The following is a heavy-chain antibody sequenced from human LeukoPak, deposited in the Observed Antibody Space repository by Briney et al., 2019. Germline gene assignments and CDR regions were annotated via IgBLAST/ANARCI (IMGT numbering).Heavy chain of an antibody. CDR2: IYYSGST. Sequence: SETLSLTCTVSGGSISSYYWSWIRQPPGKGLEWIGYIYYSGSTNYNPSLKSRVTISVDTSKNQFSLKLSSVTAADTAVYYCASLNFHYYDILTGYYNWFDPWGQGTLVTVSS. CDR3: ASLNFHYYDILTGYYNWFDP. J-gene: IGHJ5*02. CDR1: GGSISSYY. D-gene: IGHD3-9*01. V-gene: IGHV4-59*08.